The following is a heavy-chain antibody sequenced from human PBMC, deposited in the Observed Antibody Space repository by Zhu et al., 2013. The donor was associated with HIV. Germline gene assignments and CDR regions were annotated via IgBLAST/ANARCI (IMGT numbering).Heavy chain of an antibody. J-gene: IGHJ2*01. CDR2: FDTEDGEA. Sequence: QVQLVQSGAEVKKPGASVKVSCKVSGYTLTEFPIHWVRQTPGKGLEWMGAFDTEDGEAIYAQSFRGRVTMTDATSPDTVYMELSRLRSDDTAVYYCAREYQLPHRRWNFDLWGLAPWSLSPQ. CDR1: GYTLTEFP. V-gene: IGHV1-24*01. CDR3: AREYQLPHRRWNFDL. D-gene: IGHD2-2*01.